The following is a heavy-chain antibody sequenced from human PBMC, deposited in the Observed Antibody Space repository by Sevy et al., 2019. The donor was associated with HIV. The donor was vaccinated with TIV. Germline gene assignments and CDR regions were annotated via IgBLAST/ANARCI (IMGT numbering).Heavy chain of an antibody. V-gene: IGHV3-23*01. J-gene: IGHJ6*02. Sequence: GGFLRLSCAASGFTFSSYAMSWVRQAPGKGLEWVSAISGSGGSTYYADSVKGRFTISRDNSKNTLYLQMNSLRAEDTAVYCCASLLYYYGMDVWGQGTTVTVSS. CDR1: GFTFSSYA. CDR3: ASLLYYYGMDV. CDR2: ISGSGGST.